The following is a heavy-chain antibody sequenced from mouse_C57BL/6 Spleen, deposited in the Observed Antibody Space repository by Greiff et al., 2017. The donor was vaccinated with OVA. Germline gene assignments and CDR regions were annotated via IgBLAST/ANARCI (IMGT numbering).Heavy chain of an antibody. D-gene: IGHD2-4*01. CDR1: GYTFTSYW. CDR3: ARHYDYDGRAWFSY. Sequence: QVQLQQPGAKLVRPGSSVKLSCKASGYTFTSYWMHWVKQRPIQGLEWIGNIDPSDSETHYNQKFKDKATLTVDKSSSTAYMQLSSLTSEDSAVYYCARHYDYDGRAWFSYWGQGTLVTVSA. J-gene: IGHJ3*01. CDR2: IDPSDSET. V-gene: IGHV1-52*01.